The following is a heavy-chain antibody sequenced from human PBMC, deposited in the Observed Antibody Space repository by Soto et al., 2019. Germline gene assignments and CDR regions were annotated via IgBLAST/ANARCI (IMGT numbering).Heavy chain of an antibody. CDR1: GFTFSSYG. CDR3: ATDWDSRSSTGYYYYYYGMDV. D-gene: IGHD6-6*01. CDR2: ISYDGSNK. V-gene: IGHV3-30*03. Sequence: GGSLRLSCAASGFTFSSYGMHWVRQAPGKGLEWVAVISYDGSNKYYADSVKGRFTISRDNSKNTLYLQMNSLRAEDTAVYYCATDWDSRSSTGYYYYYYGMDVWGQGPTVTVSS. J-gene: IGHJ6*02.